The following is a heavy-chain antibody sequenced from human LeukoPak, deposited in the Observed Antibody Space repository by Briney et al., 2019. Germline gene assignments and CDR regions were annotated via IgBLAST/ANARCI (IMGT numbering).Heavy chain of an antibody. V-gene: IGHV1-18*01. D-gene: IGHD3-22*01. Sequence: GASVKVSCKASGYTFTSYGISWVRQAPGQGLEWMGWISAYNGNTNYAQKLQGRVTMTTDTSTSTAYMEPRSLRSDDTAVYYCARDLHYYDSSGSGFGPWGQGTLVTVSS. CDR3: ARDLHYYDSSGSGFGP. J-gene: IGHJ5*02. CDR1: GYTFTSYG. CDR2: ISAYNGNT.